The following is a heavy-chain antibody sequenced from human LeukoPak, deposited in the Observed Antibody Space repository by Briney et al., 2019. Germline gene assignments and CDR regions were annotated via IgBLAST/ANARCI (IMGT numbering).Heavy chain of an antibody. CDR2: IYTSGST. Sequence: SETLSLTCTVSGGSISSYYWSWIRQPAGKGLEWTGRIYTSGSTNYNPSLKSRVTMSVDTSKNQFSLKLSSVTAADTAVYYCALMAYCGGDCYGGYDYWGQGTLVTVSS. CDR1: GGSISSYY. J-gene: IGHJ4*02. CDR3: ALMAYCGGDCYGGYDY. V-gene: IGHV4-4*07. D-gene: IGHD2-21*02.